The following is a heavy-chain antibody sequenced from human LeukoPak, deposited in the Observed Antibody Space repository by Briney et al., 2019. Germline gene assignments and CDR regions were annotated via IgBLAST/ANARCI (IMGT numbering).Heavy chain of an antibody. CDR1: GFTFRIYA. V-gene: IGHV3-23*01. J-gene: IGHJ4*02. Sequence: GGSLRLSCAASGFTFRIYAMSWVRQAPGKGLEWVSAIRGSGGSTYYADSVKGRFTTSRDNSKNTLYLQMNSLRAEDTAVYYCAKLLNDYGDYYFDYWGQGTLVAVSS. D-gene: IGHD4-17*01. CDR2: IRGSGGST. CDR3: AKLLNDYGDYYFDY.